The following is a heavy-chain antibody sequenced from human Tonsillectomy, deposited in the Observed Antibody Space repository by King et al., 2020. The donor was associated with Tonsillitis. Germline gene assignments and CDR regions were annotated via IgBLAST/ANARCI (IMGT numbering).Heavy chain of an antibody. Sequence: DVQLVESGGGLVQPGGSLRLSCAASGFTFSSNYISWVRQAPGKGLEWVSLIYSGSSPYYADSVKGRFTISRHNSKNTLYLQMNSLRPEDTAVYYCARAYGAGFSDMYYYAMDVWGQGTTVTVSS. V-gene: IGHV3-53*04. CDR3: ARAYGAGFSDMYYYAMDV. D-gene: IGHD3-10*01. J-gene: IGHJ6*02. CDR1: GFTFSSNY. CDR2: IYSGSSP.